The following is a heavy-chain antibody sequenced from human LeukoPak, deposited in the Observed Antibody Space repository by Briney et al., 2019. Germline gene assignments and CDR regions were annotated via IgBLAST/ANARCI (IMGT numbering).Heavy chain of an antibody. CDR3: AKAGVHSSGSY. Sequence: GGSLRLSCAVSGFTFSSYAMSWVRQAPGKGLEWVSSIINSGSSTYYADSVKGRFTISRDNSKNTIYLQMYSLRAEDTAVYYCAKAGVHSSGSYWGQGILVTVSS. J-gene: IGHJ4*02. CDR1: GFTFSSYA. D-gene: IGHD3-22*01. V-gene: IGHV3-23*05. CDR2: IINSGSST.